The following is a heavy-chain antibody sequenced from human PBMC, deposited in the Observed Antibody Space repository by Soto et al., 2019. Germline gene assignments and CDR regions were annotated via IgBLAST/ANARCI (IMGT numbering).Heavy chain of an antibody. Sequence: GGSLRLSCTASGFTFGDYAMSWFRQAPGKGLEWVGFIRSKAYGGTTEYAASVKGRFTISRDDSKSIAYLQMNSLKTEDTAVYYCTCCYELFCYSYGMDVRGQATSLTVS. CDR1: GFTFGDYA. CDR3: TCCYELFCYSYGMDV. J-gene: IGHJ6*02. V-gene: IGHV3-49*03. D-gene: IGHD3-16*01. CDR2: IRSKAYGGTT.